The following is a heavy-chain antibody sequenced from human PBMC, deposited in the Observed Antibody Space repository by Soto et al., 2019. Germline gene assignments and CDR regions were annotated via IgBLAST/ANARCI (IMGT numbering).Heavy chain of an antibody. CDR1: GGSISSYY. Sequence: TSETLSLTCTVSGGSISSYYWSWIRQPPGKGLEWIGYIYHSGSTNYNPSLKSRVTISVDTSKNQFSLKLSSVTAADTAVYYCARGPCSSTSCYAGMGIGHYFDYWGQGTLVTVSS. D-gene: IGHD2-2*01. J-gene: IGHJ4*02. V-gene: IGHV4-59*12. CDR3: ARGPCSSTSCYAGMGIGHYFDY. CDR2: IYHSGST.